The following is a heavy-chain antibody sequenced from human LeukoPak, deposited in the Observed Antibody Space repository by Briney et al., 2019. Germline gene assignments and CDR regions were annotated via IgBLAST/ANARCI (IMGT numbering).Heavy chain of an antibody. CDR1: GGSISSYY. CDR3: ASSGSLYYYGMDV. Sequence: SETLSLTCTVSGGSISSYYWSWIRQPPGKGLEWIGYIYYSGSTNYNPSLKRRVTISVDTSKNQFSLKLSSVTAADTAVYYCASSGSLYYYGMDVCGQGTTVTVSS. CDR2: IYYSGST. V-gene: IGHV4-59*08. J-gene: IGHJ6*02. D-gene: IGHD3-22*01.